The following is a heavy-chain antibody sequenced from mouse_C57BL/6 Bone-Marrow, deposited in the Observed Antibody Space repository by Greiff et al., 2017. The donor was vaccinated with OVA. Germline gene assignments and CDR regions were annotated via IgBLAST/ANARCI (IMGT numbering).Heavy chain of an antibody. Sequence: VKLVESGPGLVQPSQSLSITCTVSGFSLTSYGVHWVRQSPGKGLEWLGVIWSGGSTDYNAAFISRLSISKDNSKSQVFFKMNSLQADDTAIYYCATIYYDYGGYWYFDVWGTGTTVTVSS. J-gene: IGHJ1*03. CDR2: IWSGGST. D-gene: IGHD2-4*01. CDR3: ATIYYDYGGYWYFDV. CDR1: GFSLTSYG. V-gene: IGHV2-2*01.